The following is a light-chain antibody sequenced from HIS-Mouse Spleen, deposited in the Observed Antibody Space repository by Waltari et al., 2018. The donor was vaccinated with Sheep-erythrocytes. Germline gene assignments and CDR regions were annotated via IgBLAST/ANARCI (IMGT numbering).Light chain of an antibody. CDR2: KAS. CDR3: QQYNSYPYT. Sequence: EIQMTQSPSTLSASVVDTVPITCRASQSISSWLAWYQQKPGKAPKLLIYKASSLESGVPSRFSGSGSGTEFTLTISSLQPDDFATCYCQQYNSYPYTFGQGTKLEIK. J-gene: IGKJ2*01. V-gene: IGKV1-5*03. CDR1: QSISSW.